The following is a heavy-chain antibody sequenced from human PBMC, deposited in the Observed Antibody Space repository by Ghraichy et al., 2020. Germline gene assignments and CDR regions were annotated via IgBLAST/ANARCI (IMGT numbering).Heavy chain of an antibody. V-gene: IGHV1-3*01. CDR1: GYTFTSYA. CDR3: ARRGARYYGMDV. Sequence: ASVKVSCKASGYTFTSYAMHWVRQAPGQRLEWMGWINAGNGNTKYSQKFQGRVTITRDTSASTAYMELSSLRSEDTAVYYCARRGARYYGMDVWGQGTTVTVSS. D-gene: IGHD1-26*01. J-gene: IGHJ6*02. CDR2: INAGNGNT.